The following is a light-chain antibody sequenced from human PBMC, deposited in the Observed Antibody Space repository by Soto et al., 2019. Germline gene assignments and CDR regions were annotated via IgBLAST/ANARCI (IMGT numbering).Light chain of an antibody. Sequence: ERVMTQSPATLSVSPGERATLSCRASQSVSSNLAWYQQKPGQAPRLLIYGASTRATGIPARFSGSGSGTEFTLTISSLQSEDFAVYYCQQYNFLPLTFGGGTKVEIK. CDR3: QQYNFLPLT. CDR2: GAS. J-gene: IGKJ4*01. V-gene: IGKV3-15*01. CDR1: QSVSSN.